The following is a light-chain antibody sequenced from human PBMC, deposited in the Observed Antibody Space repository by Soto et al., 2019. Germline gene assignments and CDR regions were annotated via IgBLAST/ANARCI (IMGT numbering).Light chain of an antibody. Sequence: DIQMTQSPSTLYASVGDRVTITCRASHSISSLLAWYQQKPGKAPKVIIYDISNLESGVPSRFSGSGSGTEFTLTISSLQPEDFATYYCQEYNTFSFTFGQGTRLEI. CDR2: DIS. V-gene: IGKV1-5*01. CDR3: QEYNTFSFT. CDR1: HSISSL. J-gene: IGKJ2*01.